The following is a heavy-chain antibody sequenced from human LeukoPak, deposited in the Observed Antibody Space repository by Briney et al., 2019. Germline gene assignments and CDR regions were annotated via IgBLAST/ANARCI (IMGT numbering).Heavy chain of an antibody. CDR2: INPSGGST. V-gene: IGHV1-46*01. D-gene: IGHD3-10*01. CDR3: ARGLLVGGSGSEHDY. CDR1: GYTFTSYY. J-gene: IGHJ4*02. Sequence: ASVKVSCKASGYTFTSYYMHWVRQAPGQGLEWMGIINPSGGSTSYAQKFQGRVTMTRNTSTSTAYMELSSLRSEDTAVYYCARGLLVGGSGSEHDYWGQGTLVTVSS.